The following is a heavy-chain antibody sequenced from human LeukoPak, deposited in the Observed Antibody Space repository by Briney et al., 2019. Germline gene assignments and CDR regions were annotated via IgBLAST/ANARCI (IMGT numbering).Heavy chain of an antibody. CDR3: ASLYRRGDCYPDY. CDR1: GGSISSSSYY. D-gene: IGHD2-21*02. V-gene: IGHV4-39*01. J-gene: IGHJ4*02. Sequence: PSETLSLTCTVSGGSISSSSYYWGWIRQPPGKGLEWTGSIYYSGSTYNNPSPKTRVPISVDTSKNQFSLKLSSVTAADTAVYYCASLYRRGDCYPDYWGQGTLVTVSS. CDR2: IYYSGST.